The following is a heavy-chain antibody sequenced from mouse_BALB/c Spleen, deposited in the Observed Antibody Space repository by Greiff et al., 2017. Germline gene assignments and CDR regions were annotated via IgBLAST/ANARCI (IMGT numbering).Heavy chain of an antibody. CDR2: ISSGSSTI. V-gene: IGHV5-17*02. CDR3: ARDTYGNYTFDY. J-gene: IGHJ2*01. Sequence: EVQVVESGGGLVQPGGSRKLSCAASGFTFSSFGMHWVRQAPEKGLEWVAYISSGSSTIYYADTVKGRFTISRDNPKNTLFLQMTSLRSVDTAMYYCARDTYGNYTFDYWGQGTTLTVSS. D-gene: IGHD2-10*02. CDR1: GFTFSSFG.